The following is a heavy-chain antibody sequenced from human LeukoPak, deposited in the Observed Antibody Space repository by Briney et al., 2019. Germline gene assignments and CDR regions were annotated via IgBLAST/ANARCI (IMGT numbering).Heavy chain of an antibody. CDR2: ISGSGGST. CDR1: GFNFSSYA. V-gene: IGHV3-23*01. D-gene: IGHD3-10*01. J-gene: IGHJ4*02. CDR3: AKDQRFGDYSFDY. Sequence: GGSLRLSCAASGFNFSSYAMSWVRQAPGKGLEWVSAISGSGGSTYYADSVKGRFTISRDNSKNTLYLQMNSLRAEDTAVYYCAKDQRFGDYSFDYWGQGTLVTVSS.